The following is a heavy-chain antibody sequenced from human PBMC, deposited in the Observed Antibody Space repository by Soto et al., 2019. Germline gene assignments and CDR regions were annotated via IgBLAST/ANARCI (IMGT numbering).Heavy chain of an antibody. CDR1: GFTFSSYA. J-gene: IGHJ4*02. CDR2: ISYDGSNK. V-gene: IGHV3-30-3*01. D-gene: IGHD2-21*01. CDR3: ARVVGGAYYFDY. Sequence: QVQLVESGGGVVQPGRSLRLSCAASGFTFSSYAMHWVRQAPGKGLEWVAVISYDGSNKYYADSVKGRFTISRDNSKNTRYLQMNRLRAEDTAVYYCARVVGGAYYFDYWGQGTLVTVSS.